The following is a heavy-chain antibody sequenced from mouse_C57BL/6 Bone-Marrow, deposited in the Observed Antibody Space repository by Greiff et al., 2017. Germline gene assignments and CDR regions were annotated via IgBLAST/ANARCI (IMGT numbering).Heavy chain of an antibody. J-gene: IGHJ3*01. CDR1: GYTFTSYW. D-gene: IGHD1-1*01. Sequence: VQLQQPGAELVRPGTSVKLSCKASGYTFTSYWMHWVKQRPGQGLEWIGVIDPSDSYTNYNQKFKGKATLTVDTSSSTAYMQLSSLTSEDSAVXYCASYYGSSYGWFAYWGQGTLVTVSA. CDR3: ASYYGSSYGWFAY. V-gene: IGHV1-59*01. CDR2: IDPSDSYT.